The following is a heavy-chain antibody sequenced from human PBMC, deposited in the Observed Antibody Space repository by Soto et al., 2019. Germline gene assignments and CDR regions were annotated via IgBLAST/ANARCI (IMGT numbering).Heavy chain of an antibody. D-gene: IGHD3-10*01. Sequence: PSETLSLTCAVSGGSISSGGYYWSWIRQPPGKGLEWIGYIYYSGSTNYNPSLKSRVTISVDTSKNQFSLKLSSVTAADTAVYYCARRGSGSYSTFDPWGQGTLVTVSS. CDR1: GGSISSGGYY. CDR2: IYYSGST. CDR3: ARRGSGSYSTFDP. V-gene: IGHV4-61*08. J-gene: IGHJ5*02.